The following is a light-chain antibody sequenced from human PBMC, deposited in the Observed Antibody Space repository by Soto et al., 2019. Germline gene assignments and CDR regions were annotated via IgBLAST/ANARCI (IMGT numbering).Light chain of an antibody. CDR3: SSYTSSSAPVV. CDR1: SSDVGGYNY. J-gene: IGLJ2*01. Sequence: QSALTQPASVSGAPGQSITISCTGTSSDVGGYNYVSWYQQHPGKAPKLMIYDVSNRPSGVSNRFSVSKSGNTASLTISGLQAEDEADYYCSSYTSSSAPVVFGGGTKLPVL. CDR2: DVS. V-gene: IGLV2-14*01.